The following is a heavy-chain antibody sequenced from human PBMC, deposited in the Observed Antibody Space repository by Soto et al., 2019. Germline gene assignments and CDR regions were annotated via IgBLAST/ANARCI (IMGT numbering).Heavy chain of an antibody. V-gene: IGHV3-23*01. CDR3: AIDRERIAARPIDY. D-gene: IGHD6-6*01. Sequence: GGSLRLSCAASVFTFSSYAMSWVRQAPGKGLEWVSAISGSGGSTYYADSVKGRFTISRDNSKNTLYLQMNSLRAEDTAVYYCAIDRERIAARPIDYWGQGTLVTVSS. CDR2: ISGSGGST. CDR1: VFTFSSYA. J-gene: IGHJ4*02.